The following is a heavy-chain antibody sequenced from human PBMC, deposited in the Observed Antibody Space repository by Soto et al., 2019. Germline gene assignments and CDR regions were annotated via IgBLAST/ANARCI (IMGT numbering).Heavy chain of an antibody. CDR1: GGSISSYY. V-gene: IGHV4-59*08. D-gene: IGHD1-1*01. J-gene: IGHJ4*02. CDR3: ARHYPIGNNWNYFYY. Sequence: PSETLSLTCSVSGGSISSYYWGWIRQPPGKGLEWIGYISYTGSTDYSPSLKSRVTISVDTSKNQFSLKVRSVTAADTAIYFCARHYPIGNNWNYFYYWGRGTLVTVSS. CDR2: ISYTGST.